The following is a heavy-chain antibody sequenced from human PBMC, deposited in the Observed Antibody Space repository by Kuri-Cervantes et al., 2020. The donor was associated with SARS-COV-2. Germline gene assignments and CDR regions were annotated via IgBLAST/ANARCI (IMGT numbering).Heavy chain of an antibody. Sequence: ASVKVSCKASGYAFTTYGITWVRQAPGQGLEWMGWISGYNDNTKYAQKLQGRVIMTTDTPTNTAYMELRSLRSDDTAVYYCARDPNVNAHATEGYWFEPWGQGTLVTVSS. CDR2: ISGYNDNT. CDR1: GYAFTTYG. CDR3: ARDPNVNAHATEGYWFEP. J-gene: IGHJ5*02. V-gene: IGHV1-18*01. D-gene: IGHD2-2*01.